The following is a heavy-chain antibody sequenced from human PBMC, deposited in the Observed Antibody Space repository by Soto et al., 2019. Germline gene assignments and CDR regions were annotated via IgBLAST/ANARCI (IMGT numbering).Heavy chain of an antibody. CDR3: AREGGYSYAFDI. J-gene: IGHJ3*02. Sequence: GGSLRLSCAASGFTFSSYSMNWVRQAPGKGLEWVSSISSSSSYIYYADSVKGRFTISRDNAKDSLYLQMNSLRAEATAVYYCAREGGYSYAFDIWGQGTMVTISS. V-gene: IGHV3-21*01. CDR1: GFTFSSYS. D-gene: IGHD5-18*01. CDR2: ISSSSSYI.